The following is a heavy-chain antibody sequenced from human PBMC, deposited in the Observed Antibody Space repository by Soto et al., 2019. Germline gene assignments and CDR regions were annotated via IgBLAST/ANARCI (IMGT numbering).Heavy chain of an antibody. D-gene: IGHD2-2*01. CDR2: VYYSGST. Sequence: PSETLSLTCSASGFSISGYYWSWIRQPPGKGLEWVGYVYYSGSTTYNPSLKSRVTISANTSKNQFSLRLSSVPAADKAAYYCARGGQSCRGSTSSWYFQYWGKGALVTVSS. V-gene: IGHV4-59*01. CDR3: ARGGQSCRGSTSSWYFQY. J-gene: IGHJ4*02. CDR1: GFSISGYY.